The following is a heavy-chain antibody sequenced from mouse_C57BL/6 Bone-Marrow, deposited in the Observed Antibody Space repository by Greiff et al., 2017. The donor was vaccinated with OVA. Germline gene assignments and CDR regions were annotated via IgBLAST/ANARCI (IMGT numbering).Heavy chain of an antibody. Sequence: QVQLQQSGTELVKPGASVKLSCKASGYTFTSYWMHWVKQRPGQGLEWIGNINPSNGGTNYNEKFKSKATLTVDKSSSTAYMQLSSLTSEDSAVYYCARPHYGKDAMDYWGQGTSVTVSS. CDR3: ARPHYGKDAMDY. CDR1: GYTFTSYW. D-gene: IGHD2-1*01. V-gene: IGHV1-53*01. CDR2: INPSNGGT. J-gene: IGHJ4*01.